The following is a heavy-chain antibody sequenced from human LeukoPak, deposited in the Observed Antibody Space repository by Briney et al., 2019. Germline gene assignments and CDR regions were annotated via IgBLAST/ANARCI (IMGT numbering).Heavy chain of an antibody. Sequence: SETLSLTCTVSGGSISSYYWSWLRQPPGKGLEWIGYIYYSGSTNYNPSLKSRVTISVDTSKNQFSLKLSSVTAADTAVYYCARDSSSWFDLWGQGTLVTVSS. V-gene: IGHV4-59*01. CDR2: IYYSGST. CDR3: ARDSSSWFDL. D-gene: IGHD6-13*01. J-gene: IGHJ5*02. CDR1: GGSISSYY.